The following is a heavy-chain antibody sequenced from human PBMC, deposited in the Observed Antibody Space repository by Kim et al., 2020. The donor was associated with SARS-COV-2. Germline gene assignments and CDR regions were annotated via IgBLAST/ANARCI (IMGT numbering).Heavy chain of an antibody. CDR1: GFTVSSNY. CDR3: ARDYYDSSGYYYYFDY. Sequence: GGSLRLSCADSGFTVSSNYMSWVRQAPGKGLEWVSVIYSGGSTYYEDSVKGRFTISRDNSKNTLYLQLNSLRAEDTAVYYCARDYYDSSGYYYYFDYWG. D-gene: IGHD3-22*01. CDR2: IYSGGST. V-gene: IGHV3-66*01. J-gene: IGHJ4*01.